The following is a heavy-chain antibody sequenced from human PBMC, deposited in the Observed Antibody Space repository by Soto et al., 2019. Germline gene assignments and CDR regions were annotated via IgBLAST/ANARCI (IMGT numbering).Heavy chain of an antibody. D-gene: IGHD3-10*01. CDR1: GFTFSTFN. J-gene: IGHJ3*02. Sequence: EVQLVESGGGLVKPGGSLRLSCSASGFTFSTFNMHWVRQAPGKGLEWVSSISGTTKYIYYGDSVKGRFTISRDNAENSMFLQMNSLRVEDTAVYYCARSVLFRGLIRAFDIWGQGTLVTVSS. CDR3: ARSVLFRGLIRAFDI. V-gene: IGHV3-21*01. CDR2: ISGTTKYI.